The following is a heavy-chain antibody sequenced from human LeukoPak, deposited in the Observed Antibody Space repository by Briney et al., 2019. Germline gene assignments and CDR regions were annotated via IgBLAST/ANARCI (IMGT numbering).Heavy chain of an antibody. CDR1: GGSFSGYY. CDR3: AGGYSGYDTPFDY. J-gene: IGHJ4*02. V-gene: IGHV4-34*01. CDR2: INHSGST. D-gene: IGHD5-12*01. Sequence: SETLSLTCAVYGGSFSGYYWSWIRQPPGKGLEWIGEINHSGSTNYNPSLKSRVTISVDTSKNQFSLKLSSVTAADTAVYYCAGGYSGYDTPFDYWGQGTLVTVSS.